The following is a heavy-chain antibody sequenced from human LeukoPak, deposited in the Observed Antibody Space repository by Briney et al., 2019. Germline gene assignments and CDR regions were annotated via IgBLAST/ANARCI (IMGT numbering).Heavy chain of an antibody. CDR3: VGVFGDGYYYYGMDV. Sequence: AETLSLTCTVSGDSINRYYSSWLRHPARKGLEGIRRIYTSGSTNYNPSLKSRVTMSVDTSKNQFSLKLSSVTAADTAVYYCVGVFGDGYYYYGMDVWGQGTTVTVSS. D-gene: IGHD3-10*02. CDR1: GDSINRYY. J-gene: IGHJ6*02. V-gene: IGHV4-4*07. CDR2: IYTSGST.